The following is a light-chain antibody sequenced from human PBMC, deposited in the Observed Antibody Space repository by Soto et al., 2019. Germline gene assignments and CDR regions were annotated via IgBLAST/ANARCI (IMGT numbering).Light chain of an antibody. CDR2: GAS. J-gene: IGKJ4*01. CDR1: QSVRSH. V-gene: IGKV3-20*01. CDR3: QLYATTPPIT. Sequence: EIVMTQCPATLSLSPGERATITCRASQSVRSHLAWYEQKPAQAPRLLIYGASNRATGIPDRFSGSGSGTDFTLTISRLEPVDFAAYYGQLYATTPPITFGGGTQVDIK.